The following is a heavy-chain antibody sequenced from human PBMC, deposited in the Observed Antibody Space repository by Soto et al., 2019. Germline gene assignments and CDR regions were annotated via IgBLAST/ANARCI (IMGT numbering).Heavy chain of an antibody. CDR1: GYSFTSYW. J-gene: IGHJ3*02. Sequence: PGESLKLSCKGSGYSFTSYWIGWVRQMPGKGLEWMGIIYPGDSDTRYSPSFQGQVTISADKSISTAYLQWSSLKASDTAMYYCARLTYYYGSGSYPFDIWGQGTMVTVSS. CDR2: IYPGDSDT. D-gene: IGHD3-10*01. CDR3: ARLTYYYGSGSYPFDI. V-gene: IGHV5-51*01.